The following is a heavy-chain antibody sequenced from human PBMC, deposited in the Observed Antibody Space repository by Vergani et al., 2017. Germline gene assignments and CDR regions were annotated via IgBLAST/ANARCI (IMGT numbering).Heavy chain of an antibody. D-gene: IGHD5-18*01. V-gene: IGHV1-2*02. J-gene: IGHJ4*02. Sequence: QVQLVQSGAEVKKPGASVKVSCKASGYTFTGYYMHWVRQAPGQGLEWMGWINPNSGGTNYAQKFQGRVTMTRDTSISTAYMELSRLRSDDTAVYYCARGNVDTARVTRPFDYWGQGTLVTVSS. CDR2: INPNSGGT. CDR3: ARGNVDTARVTRPFDY. CDR1: GYTFTGYY.